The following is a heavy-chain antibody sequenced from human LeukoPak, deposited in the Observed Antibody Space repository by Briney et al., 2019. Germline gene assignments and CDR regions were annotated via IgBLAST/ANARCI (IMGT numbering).Heavy chain of an antibody. V-gene: IGHV3-64*01. CDR3: ARVTVGVTSGDY. Sequence: GGSLRLSCAASGFTFSSHAMSWVRQAPGKGLEYVSAISNNGGSTYYANSVKGRFTISRDNSKNTLYLQMGSLRAEDMAVYYCARVTVGVTSGDYWGQGTLVTVSS. D-gene: IGHD1-26*01. CDR1: GFTFSSHA. CDR2: ISNNGGST. J-gene: IGHJ4*02.